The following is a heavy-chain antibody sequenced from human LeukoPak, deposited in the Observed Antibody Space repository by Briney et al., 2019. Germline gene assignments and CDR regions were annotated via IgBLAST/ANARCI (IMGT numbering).Heavy chain of an antibody. Sequence: SETLSLTCTVSGGSISSSSYYWGWIRQPPGKGLEWIGSIYYSGSTYYNPSLKSRVTISVDTSKNQFSLKLSSVTAADTAVYYCAKETIVVVPAAILRYYYYYYMDVWGKGTTVTVS. J-gene: IGHJ6*03. CDR2: IYYSGST. CDR1: GGSISSSSYY. V-gene: IGHV4-39*01. D-gene: IGHD2-2*02. CDR3: AKETIVVVPAAILRYYYYYYMDV.